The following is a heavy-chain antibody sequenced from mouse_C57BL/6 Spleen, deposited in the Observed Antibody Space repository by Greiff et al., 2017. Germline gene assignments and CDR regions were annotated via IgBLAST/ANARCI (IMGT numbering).Heavy chain of an antibody. CDR3: ARHGVTTPYYFDY. J-gene: IGHJ2*01. D-gene: IGHD2-2*01. Sequence: EVNVVESGGDLVKPGGSLKLSCAASGFTFSSYGMSWVRQTPDKRLEWVATISSGGSYTYYPDSVKGRFTISRDNAKNTLYLQMSSLKSEDTAMYYCARHGVTTPYYFDYWGQGTTLTVSS. V-gene: IGHV5-6*01. CDR1: GFTFSSYG. CDR2: ISSGGSYT.